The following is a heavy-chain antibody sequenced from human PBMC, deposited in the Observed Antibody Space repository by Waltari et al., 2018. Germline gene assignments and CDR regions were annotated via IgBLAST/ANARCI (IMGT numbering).Heavy chain of an antibody. CDR2: ISSSSSYI. J-gene: IGHJ3*02. Sequence: EVQLVESGGGLVKPGWSLRLSCAASVFTISSYSMNWVRQDPGKGVEWVASISSSSSYIYYADSVKGRFTISRDNAKNSLYLQMNSLRAEDTAVYYCARGISGYDYAFDIWGQGTMVTVSS. D-gene: IGHD5-12*01. CDR1: VFTISSYS. V-gene: IGHV3-21*01. CDR3: ARGISGYDYAFDI.